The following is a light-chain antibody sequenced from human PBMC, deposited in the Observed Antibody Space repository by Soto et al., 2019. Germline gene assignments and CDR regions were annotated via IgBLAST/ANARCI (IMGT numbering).Light chain of an antibody. Sequence: EIVMTQSPPTLSVSPGERATLSCRASQSVSTNLAWYQQRRGQAPRLLIYGASTRATGIPARFSGSGSGTEFTLTISSLQSEDFAFYYCQQYSNWPSFGGGTKVEIK. CDR3: QQYSNWPS. V-gene: IGKV3-15*01. J-gene: IGKJ4*01. CDR2: GAS. CDR1: QSVSTN.